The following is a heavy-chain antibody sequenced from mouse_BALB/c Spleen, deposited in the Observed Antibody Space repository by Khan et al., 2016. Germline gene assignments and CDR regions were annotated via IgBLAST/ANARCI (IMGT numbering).Heavy chain of an antibody. CDR1: GYSITSDYA. V-gene: IGHV3-2*02. D-gene: IGHD2-5*01. Sequence: EVQLQESGPGLVKPSQSLSLTCTVTGYSITSDYAWNWIRQFPGNKLEWMGYIAYSGSTNYNPSLKSRISITRDTSKNQFFLQLNSVTTEDRATYYGARWDYSNYALDFWGQGTSVTVSS. CDR2: IAYSGST. CDR3: ARWDYSNYALDF. J-gene: IGHJ4*01.